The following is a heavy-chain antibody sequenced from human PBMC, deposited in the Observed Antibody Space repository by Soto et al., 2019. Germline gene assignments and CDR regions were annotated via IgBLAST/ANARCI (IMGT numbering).Heavy chain of an antibody. D-gene: IGHD3-10*01. Sequence: GGSLRLSCAASEFTVSTNYMSWVRQAAGKGLEWVSIINKDGRTYYADSVKGRFTISRDSSKNTVSLQMNSLRVEDTAVYYCARGQQRSDYFVSGKYYKRYFGRWGQGILVTDSS. V-gene: IGHV3-53*01. CDR3: ARGQQRSDYFVSGKYYKRYFGR. CDR1: EFTVSTNY. CDR2: INKDGRT. J-gene: IGHJ4*02.